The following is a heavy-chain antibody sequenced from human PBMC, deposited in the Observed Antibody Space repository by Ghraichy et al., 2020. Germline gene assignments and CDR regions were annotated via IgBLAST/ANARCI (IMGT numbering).Heavy chain of an antibody. V-gene: IGHV3-48*02. CDR1: GFTFSSYS. CDR2: ITSSSTTT. Sequence: LSLTCAASGFTFSSYSMNWVRQAPGKGLEWISYITSSSTTTYYADSVKGRFTISRDNAQNSLYLQMNSLRDEDTAVYYCARDQYDILTEDYGMDVWGQGTTVTVSS. D-gene: IGHD3-9*01. J-gene: IGHJ6*02. CDR3: ARDQYDILTEDYGMDV.